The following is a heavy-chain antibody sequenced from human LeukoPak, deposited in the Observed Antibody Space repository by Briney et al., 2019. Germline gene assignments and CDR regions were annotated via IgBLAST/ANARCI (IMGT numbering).Heavy chain of an antibody. Sequence: ASETLSLTCAVYGGSFSGYYWSWIRQPPGKGLEWIGEINHSGSTNYNPSLKSRVTISVDTSKNQFTLKLSSVTAADTAVYNCAPTSYDFWSGYSAFDIWGQGTMVTVSS. V-gene: IGHV4-34*01. CDR3: APTSYDFWSGYSAFDI. CDR2: INHSGST. CDR1: GGSFSGYY. D-gene: IGHD3-3*01. J-gene: IGHJ3*02.